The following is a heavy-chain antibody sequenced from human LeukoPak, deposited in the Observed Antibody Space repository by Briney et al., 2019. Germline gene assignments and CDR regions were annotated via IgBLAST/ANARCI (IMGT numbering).Heavy chain of an antibody. CDR3: ARDPRHHDGDYGSFDY. CDR2: ISAYNGNT. Sequence: ASVKVSCKASGYTFTSYGISWVRQAPGQGLEWMGWISAYNGNTNYAQKLQGRVTMTTDTSTSTAYMELRSLRSDDTAVYYCARDPRHHDGDYGSFDYWGQGTLVTVS. CDR1: GYTFTSYG. V-gene: IGHV1-18*01. D-gene: IGHD4-17*01. J-gene: IGHJ4*02.